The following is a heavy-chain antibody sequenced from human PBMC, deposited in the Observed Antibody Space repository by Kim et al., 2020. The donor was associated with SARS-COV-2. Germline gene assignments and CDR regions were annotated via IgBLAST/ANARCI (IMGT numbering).Heavy chain of an antibody. V-gene: IGHV4-39*01. J-gene: IGHJ4*02. D-gene: IGHD3-10*01. Sequence: SETLSLTCTVPGGSISSSSYYWGWIRQPPGKGLEWIGSIYYSGSTYYNPSLKSRVTISVDTSKNQSSLKLSSVTAADTAVYYCARFPPITMVRGVLDWGQGTLVTVSS. CDR3: ARFPPITMVRGVLD. CDR1: GGSISSSSYY. CDR2: IYYSGST.